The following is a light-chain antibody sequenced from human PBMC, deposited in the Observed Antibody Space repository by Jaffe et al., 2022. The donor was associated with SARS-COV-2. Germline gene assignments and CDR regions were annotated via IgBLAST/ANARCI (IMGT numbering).Light chain of an antibody. CDR3: QQYGSSPLT. CDR2: GAS. J-gene: IGKJ5*01. V-gene: IGKV3-20*01. Sequence: EIVLTQSPGTLPLSPGERATLSCRASQSVSSNFLAWHQQKPGQAPRLLIYGASIRATDISDRFSGSGSGTDFTLTISRLEPEDFAVYYCQQYGSSPLTFGQGTRLEIK. CDR1: QSVSSNF.